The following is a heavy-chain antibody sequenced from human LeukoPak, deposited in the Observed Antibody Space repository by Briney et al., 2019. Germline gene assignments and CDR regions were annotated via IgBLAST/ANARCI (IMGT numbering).Heavy chain of an antibody. V-gene: IGHV4-59*01. CDR3: VRGGGTFDI. CDR2: IYYNGST. J-gene: IGHJ3*02. CDR1: GGSISSYY. D-gene: IGHD3-16*01. Sequence: KPSETLSLTCTVSGGSISSYYWSWIRQPPGKGLEWIGYIYYNGSTNDNPSLKSRVTISVDTSKNQFSLKLSSVTAADTAVYYCVRGGGTFDIWGQGTMVTVSS.